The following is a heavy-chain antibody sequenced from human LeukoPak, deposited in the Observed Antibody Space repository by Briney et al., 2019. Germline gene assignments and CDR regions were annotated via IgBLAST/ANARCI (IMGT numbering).Heavy chain of an antibody. V-gene: IGHV4-61*01. Sequence: SETLSLTCTVSGGSVSSGSYYWSWIRQPPGTGLEWIGYIYYSGSTNYNPSLKSRVTISVDTSKNQFSLKLSSVTAADTAVYYCARGGRGDYWGQGTLVTVSS. CDR3: ARGGRGDY. CDR1: GGSVSSGSYY. CDR2: IYYSGST. J-gene: IGHJ4*02.